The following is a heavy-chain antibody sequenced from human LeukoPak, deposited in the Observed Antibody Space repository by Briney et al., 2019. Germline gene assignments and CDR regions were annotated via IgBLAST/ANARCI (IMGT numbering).Heavy chain of an antibody. CDR1: GGSISSYY. V-gene: IGHV4-59*01. CDR2: IYYSGST. J-gene: IGHJ4*02. CDR3: ARGLGGYETFFDY. D-gene: IGHD5-12*01. Sequence: SETLSLTCTVSGGSISSYYWSWIRQPPGEGLEWIGYIYYSGSTNYNPSLKSRVTISVDTSKNQFSLKLSSVTAADTAVYYCARGLGGYETFFDYWGQGTLVTVST.